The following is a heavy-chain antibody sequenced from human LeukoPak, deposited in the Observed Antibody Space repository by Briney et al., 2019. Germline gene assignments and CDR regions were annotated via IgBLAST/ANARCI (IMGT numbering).Heavy chain of an antibody. CDR2: ISYDGSNK. CDR3: AKDEGHNWNALGYYGMDV. J-gene: IGHJ6*04. V-gene: IGHV3-30*18. D-gene: IGHD1-1*01. CDR1: GFTFSSYG. Sequence: PGGSLRLSCAASGFTFSSYGMHWVRQAPGKGLEWVAVISYDGSNKYYADSEKGRFTISRDNSKNTLYLQMNSLRAEDTAVYYCAKDEGHNWNALGYYGMDVWGKGTTVTVSS.